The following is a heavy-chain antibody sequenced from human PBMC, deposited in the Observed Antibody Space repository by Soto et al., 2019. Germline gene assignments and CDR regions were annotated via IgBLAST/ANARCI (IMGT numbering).Heavy chain of an antibody. CDR2: IYYRGNT. CDR3: ARLEGLATISYYFDF. Sequence: TSETLSLTCTVSDGSISSYYRSWIRQPPGKGLEWIGSIYYRGNTNYNPSLKTRVTISVDKSKSQFSLRLNSVTAADSAVYFCARLEGLATISYYFDFWGQGAQVTVSS. V-gene: IGHV4-59*08. CDR1: DGSISSYY. D-gene: IGHD3-9*01. J-gene: IGHJ4*02.